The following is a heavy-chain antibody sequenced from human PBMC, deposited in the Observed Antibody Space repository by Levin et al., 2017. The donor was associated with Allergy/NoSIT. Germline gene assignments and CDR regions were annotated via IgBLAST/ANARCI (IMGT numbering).Heavy chain of an antibody. D-gene: IGHD2-2*01. CDR3: ARGGYCSSTSCQNINWFDP. V-gene: IGHV5-51*01. J-gene: IGHJ5*02. CDR2: IYPGDSDT. CDR1: GYSFTSYW. Sequence: GESLKISCKGSGYSFTSYWIGWVRQMPGKGLEWMGIIYPGDSDTRYSPSFQGQVTISADRSISTAYLQWSSLKASDTAMYYCARGGYCSSTSCQNINWFDPWGQGTLVTVSS.